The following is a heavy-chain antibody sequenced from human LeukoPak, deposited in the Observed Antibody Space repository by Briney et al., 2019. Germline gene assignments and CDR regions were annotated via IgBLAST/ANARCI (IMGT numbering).Heavy chain of an antibody. CDR2: MNPNNGNT. D-gene: IGHD6-19*01. J-gene: IGHJ4*02. Sequence: ASVKVSCKASGYTFTSYDIHWVRQATGQGLEWMEWMNPNNGNTGYAQKFQGRVTMTRNTSISTAYMELSSLRSEDTAVYYCAREGRNSGWYYFDYWGQGTLVPVSS. CDR3: AREGRNSGWYYFDY. CDR1: GYTFTSYD. V-gene: IGHV1-8*01.